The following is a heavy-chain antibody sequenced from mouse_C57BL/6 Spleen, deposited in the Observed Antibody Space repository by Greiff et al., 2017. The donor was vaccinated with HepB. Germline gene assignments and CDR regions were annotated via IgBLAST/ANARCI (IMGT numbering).Heavy chain of an antibody. CDR2: ISDGGSYT. CDR1: GFTFSSYA. Sequence: DVQLVESGGGLVKPGGSLKLSCAASGFTFSSYAMSWVRQTPEKRLEWVATISDGGSYTYYPDNVKGRFTISRDNAKNNLYLQMSHLKSEDTAMYYCARGGGLRRGYYFDYWGQGTTLTVSS. V-gene: IGHV5-4*01. D-gene: IGHD2-4*01. J-gene: IGHJ2*01. CDR3: ARGGGLRRGYYFDY.